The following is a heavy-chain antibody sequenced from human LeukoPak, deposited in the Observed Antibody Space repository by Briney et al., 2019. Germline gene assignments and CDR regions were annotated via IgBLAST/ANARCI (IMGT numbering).Heavy chain of an antibody. CDR3: ARRGYYSYYGMDV. D-gene: IGHD3-22*01. CDR2: IYYSGST. J-gene: IGHJ6*02. Sequence: SETLSLTCTVSGGSVSSGSYYWSWIRQPPGKGLEWIGYIYYSGSTNYNPSLKSRVTISVDTSKNQFSLKLSSVTAADTAVYYCARRGYYSYYGMDVWGQGTTVTVSS. CDR1: GGSVSSGSYY. V-gene: IGHV4-61*01.